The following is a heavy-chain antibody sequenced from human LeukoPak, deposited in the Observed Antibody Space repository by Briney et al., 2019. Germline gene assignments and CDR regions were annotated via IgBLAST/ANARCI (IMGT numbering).Heavy chain of an antibody. CDR1: GFTFSSYG. D-gene: IGHD6-19*01. CDR3: ARESSGGWKEY. J-gene: IGHJ4*02. V-gene: IGHV3-33*01. Sequence: QPGGSLRLPCAASGFTFSSYGMHWVRQAPGKGLEWVAVIWYDGSNKYYADSVKGRFTISRDNSKNTLYLQMNSLRAEDTAVYYCARESSGGWKEYWGQGTLVTVSS. CDR2: IWYDGSNK.